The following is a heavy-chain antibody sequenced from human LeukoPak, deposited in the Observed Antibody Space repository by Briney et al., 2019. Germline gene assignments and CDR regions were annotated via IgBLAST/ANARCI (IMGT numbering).Heavy chain of an antibody. D-gene: IGHD3-10*01. V-gene: IGHV4-59*08. CDR3: ASRSGSFSDAPDI. CDR2: IHYSEST. Sequence: SETLSPTCTVSGGSTRSYYWGWIRQPPGKGLEWIGYIHYSESTRYNPSLKSRVTMSVDTSKNQFSLKLSSVTAADTAVYYCASRSGSFSDAPDIWGQGTLVTVSS. CDR1: GGSTRSYY. J-gene: IGHJ3*02.